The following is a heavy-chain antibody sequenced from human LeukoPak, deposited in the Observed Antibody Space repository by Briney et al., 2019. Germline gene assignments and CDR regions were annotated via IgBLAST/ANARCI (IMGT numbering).Heavy chain of an antibody. CDR2: IYSGGST. D-gene: IGHD3-10*01. V-gene: IGHV3-53*01. Sequence: GGSLRLSCAASGFTVSSNYMSWVRQAPGKGLEGVSVIYSGGSTYYADSVKGRFTISRDNSKNTLYLQMSSLRAEDTAVYYCVRESSGSYFAYWGQGTLVTVSS. CDR1: GFTVSSNY. J-gene: IGHJ4*02. CDR3: VRESSGSYFAY.